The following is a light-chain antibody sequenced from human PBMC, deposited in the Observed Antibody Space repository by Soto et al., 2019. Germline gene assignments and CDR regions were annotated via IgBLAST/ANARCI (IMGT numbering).Light chain of an antibody. Sequence: IVMTQSPATLSVSLGERATLSCRASQSVSTDLAWYQQKPGQAPRLLIFGASTRATGIPARFSGSGSGTEFILTISSLQSEDSAVYYCQQYNNWPPITFGQGTRLEIK. CDR1: QSVSTD. CDR2: GAS. V-gene: IGKV3-15*01. J-gene: IGKJ5*01. CDR3: QQYNNWPPIT.